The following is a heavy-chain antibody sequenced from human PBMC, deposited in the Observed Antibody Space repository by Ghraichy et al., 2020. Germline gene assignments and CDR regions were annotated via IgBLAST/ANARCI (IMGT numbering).Heavy chain of an antibody. V-gene: IGHV3-21*01. CDR1: GFTFSSYS. CDR2: ISSSSSYI. D-gene: IGHD5-18*01. J-gene: IGHJ4*02. CDR3: ARDLEDTAMAPGEHNDPGY. Sequence: GGSLRLSCAASGFTFSSYSMNWVRQAPGKGLEWVSSISSSSSYIYYADSVKGRFTISRENAKNSLYLQMNSLRAEDTAVYYCARDLEDTAMAPGEHNDPGYWGQGTLVTVSS.